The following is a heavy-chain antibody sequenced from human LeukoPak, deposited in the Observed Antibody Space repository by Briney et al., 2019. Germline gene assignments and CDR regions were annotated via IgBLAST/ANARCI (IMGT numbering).Heavy chain of an antibody. CDR3: TTDAIVVVPAAMGE. J-gene: IGHJ4*02. CDR1: GFTFSTYW. Sequence: PGGSLRLSCAASGFTFSTYWMSWVRQAPGKGLEWVGRIKSKTDGGTTDYAAPVKGRFTISRDDSKNTLYLQMNSLKTEDTAVYYCTTDAIVVVPAAMGEWGQGTLVTVSS. V-gene: IGHV3-15*01. CDR2: IKSKTDGGTT. D-gene: IGHD2-2*01.